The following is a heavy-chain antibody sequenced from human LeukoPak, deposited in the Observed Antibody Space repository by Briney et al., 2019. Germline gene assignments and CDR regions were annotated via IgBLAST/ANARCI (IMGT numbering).Heavy chain of an antibody. D-gene: IGHD6-6*01. CDR2: ISWSSGII. CDR3: ATLYSSSSGEGSY. Sequence: GGSLRLSCAASGFIFDDHGMHWVRQAPGKGLEWVSGISWSSGIIGYADSVKGRFTISRDNAKNSLYLQMNSLRAEDTALYHCATLYSSSSGEGSYWGQGTLVTVSS. CDR1: GFIFDDHG. V-gene: IGHV3-9*01. J-gene: IGHJ4*02.